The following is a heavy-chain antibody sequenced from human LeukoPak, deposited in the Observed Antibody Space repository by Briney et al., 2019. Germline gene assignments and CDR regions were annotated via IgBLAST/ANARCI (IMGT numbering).Heavy chain of an antibody. Sequence: GASVKVSCKASGYMFTNYDINWVRQATGQGLEWMGWMSPQSGNTGYAQKFRGRVTITRDTSITTAYMELSSLRSEDTAVYYCARGPNYSSFGSAFYYYMDVWGKGTTVTVSS. CDR1: GYMFTNYD. J-gene: IGHJ6*03. CDR3: ARGPNYSSFGSAFYYYMDV. V-gene: IGHV1-8*03. D-gene: IGHD4-11*01. CDR2: MSPQSGNT.